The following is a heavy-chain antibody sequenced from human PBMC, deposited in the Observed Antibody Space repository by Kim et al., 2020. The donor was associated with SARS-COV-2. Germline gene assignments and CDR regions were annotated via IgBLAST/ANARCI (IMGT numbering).Heavy chain of an antibody. CDR2: ISYDGSNK. CDR1: GFRFSDYA. D-gene: IGHD1-26*01. CDR3: ARVRGTTTRCYFDY. Sequence: GGSLRLSCAGSGFRFSDYAMHWVRQAPGKGLEWVALISYDGSNKYYADSVKGRFTISRDNSKNTLYLQMNSLRAEDTAVYYCARVRGTTTRCYFDYWGQGTLVTVSS. J-gene: IGHJ4*02. V-gene: IGHV3-30*04.